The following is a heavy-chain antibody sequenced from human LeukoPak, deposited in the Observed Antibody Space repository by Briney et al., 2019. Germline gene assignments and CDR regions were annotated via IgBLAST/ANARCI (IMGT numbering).Heavy chain of an antibody. D-gene: IGHD3-16*01. CDR2: IRSSGSTT. V-gene: IGHV3-48*03. Sequence: GGSLRLSCAASGFSFSSYEMNWVRQAPGKGLEWVSYIRSSGSTTYYADSVKGRFAISRDNAKDSLYLQMNSLRAEDTAVYYCVRVGNSLNYFDCWGQGTLVTVSS. CDR1: GFSFSSYE. J-gene: IGHJ4*02. CDR3: VRVGNSLNYFDC.